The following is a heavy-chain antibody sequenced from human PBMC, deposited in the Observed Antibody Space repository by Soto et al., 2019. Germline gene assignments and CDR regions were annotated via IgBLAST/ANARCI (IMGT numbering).Heavy chain of an antibody. V-gene: IGHV4-34*01. D-gene: IGHD3-22*01. Sequence: ETLSLTCAVSGGSVSGHSWTWIRQSPGKGLEWIGDINHSGRVNYSTSLKSRVTISLDTSKNQFSLTLSAVTAADTAMYYCSTRAYDTNGYYRFDPWGQGTLVTVSS. CDR1: GGSVSGHS. CDR3: STRAYDTNGYYRFDP. CDR2: INHSGRV. J-gene: IGHJ5*01.